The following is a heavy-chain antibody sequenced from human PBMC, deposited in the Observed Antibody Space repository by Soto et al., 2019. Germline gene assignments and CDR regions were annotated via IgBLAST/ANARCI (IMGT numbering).Heavy chain of an antibody. CDR3: ARGRRMELTPVHFDY. CDR2: INHSGST. V-gene: IGHV4-34*01. D-gene: IGHD4-17*01. Sequence: ASETLSLTCAVYGGSFSGYYWSWIRQPPGKGLEWIGEINHSGSTNYNPSLKSRVTISVDTSKNQSSLKLSSVTAADTAVYYCARGRRMELTPVHFDYWGQGTLVTVSS. CDR1: GGSFSGYY. J-gene: IGHJ4*02.